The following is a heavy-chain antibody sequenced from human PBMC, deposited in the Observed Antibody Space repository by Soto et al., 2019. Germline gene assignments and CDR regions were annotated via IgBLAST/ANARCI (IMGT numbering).Heavy chain of an antibody. CDR1: GFTESQKY. V-gene: IGHV3-66*01. CDR2: IYSGGST. J-gene: IGHJ4*02. CDR3: ARTCSGGTCSFDY. D-gene: IGHD2-15*01. Sequence: EVQLVESGGGLVQPGVSLRLPCTACGFTESQKYMSWVRQAPGKGLEWVSVIYSGGSTYYADSVKGRFTISRDNSENTLYLQMNSLRAEDTAVYYCARTCSGGTCSFDYWGQGTLVTVSS.